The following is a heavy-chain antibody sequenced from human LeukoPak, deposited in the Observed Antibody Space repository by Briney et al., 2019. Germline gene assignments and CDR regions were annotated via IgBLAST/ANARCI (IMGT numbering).Heavy chain of an antibody. Sequence: GGSLRLSCVASGFTFGDYGMSWVRQAPGKGLEWVSGINWQGDTRTYADSVKGRFTVSRDNAKKSLYLQMNGLRADDTAYYYCAKGQNSRGEGFQDYWGQGTLVTVSS. CDR1: GFTFGDYG. D-gene: IGHD3-16*01. J-gene: IGHJ4*02. CDR2: INWQGDTR. V-gene: IGHV3-20*04. CDR3: AKGQNSRGEGFQDY.